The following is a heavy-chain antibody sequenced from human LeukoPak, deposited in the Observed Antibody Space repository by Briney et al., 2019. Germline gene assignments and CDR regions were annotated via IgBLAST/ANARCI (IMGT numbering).Heavy chain of an antibody. D-gene: IGHD3-10*01. V-gene: IGHV3-23*01. J-gene: IGHJ6*02. CDR2: LSGSGTST. CDR3: AKAALVRGVIIPYYYYSMDV. CDR1: GFTFSSYA. Sequence: GGSLRLSCAASGFTFSSYAMSWVRQAPGKGLEWVSALSGSGTSTYHADSVKGRFTISGDNSKNTLYLQMNSLRAEDTAVYYCAKAALVRGVIIPYYYYSMDVWGQGTTVTVSS.